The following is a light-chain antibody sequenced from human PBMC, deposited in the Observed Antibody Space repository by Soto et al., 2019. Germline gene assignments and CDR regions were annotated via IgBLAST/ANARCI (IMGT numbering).Light chain of an antibody. Sequence: QFALTQPPSASGSPGQSVTISCTGTRNDIGGYNYVSWYQQYPGKAPKLMIYEVSKRPSGVPDRFSGSKSGNTASLTVSGLQAEDEADYYCGSYAGSSNGVFGGGTQLTVL. CDR3: GSYAGSSNGV. V-gene: IGLV2-8*01. J-gene: IGLJ3*02. CDR1: RNDIGGYNY. CDR2: EVS.